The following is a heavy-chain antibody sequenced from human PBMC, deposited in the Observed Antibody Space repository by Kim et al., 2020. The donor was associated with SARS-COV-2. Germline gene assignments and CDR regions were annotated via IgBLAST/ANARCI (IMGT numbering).Heavy chain of an antibody. D-gene: IGHD2-15*01. CDR3: AGLGYCSGGSCYDY. Sequence: PSLKSRVTISVDTSKNQFSLKLSSVPAADTAVYYCAGLGYCSGGSCYDYWGQGTLVTVSS. J-gene: IGHJ4*02. V-gene: IGHV4-30-2*04.